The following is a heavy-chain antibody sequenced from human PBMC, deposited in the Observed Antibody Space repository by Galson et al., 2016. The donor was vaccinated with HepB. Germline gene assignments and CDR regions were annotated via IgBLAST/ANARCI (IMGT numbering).Heavy chain of an antibody. CDR1: GYTLSELS. D-gene: IGHD4-23*01. CDR2: SIPIFGTA. CDR3: ARQTTVALYYFDY. Sequence: SVKVSCKVSGYTLSELSMHWVRQAPGKGLEWMGGSIPIFGTANYAQKFQGRVTITADESTSTAYMELSSLRSEDTAVYYCARQTTVALYYFDYWGQGTLVTVSS. J-gene: IGHJ4*02. V-gene: IGHV1-69*13.